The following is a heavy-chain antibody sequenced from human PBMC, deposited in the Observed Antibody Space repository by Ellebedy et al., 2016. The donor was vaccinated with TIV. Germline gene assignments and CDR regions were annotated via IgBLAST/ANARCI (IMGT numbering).Heavy chain of an antibody. CDR1: GYTFTGYY. D-gene: IGHD3-16*01. Sequence: AASVKVSCKASGYTFTGYYMHWVRQAPGQGPEWMGWINPNSGGTNYAQKFQGWVTMTRDTSISTAYMEMSRLRSDDTAVYYCARAAAGGGFDYWGQGTLVTVSS. V-gene: IGHV1-2*04. CDR3: ARAAAGGGFDY. J-gene: IGHJ4*02. CDR2: INPNSGGT.